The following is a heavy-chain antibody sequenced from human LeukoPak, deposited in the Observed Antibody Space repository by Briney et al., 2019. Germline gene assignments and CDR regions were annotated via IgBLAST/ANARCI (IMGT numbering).Heavy chain of an antibody. CDR2: ISGSGGST. V-gene: IGHV3-23*01. J-gene: IGHJ4*02. Sequence: GGSVRLSWAASGFTVSSYGMTWVRQAPGKGREWVSVISGSGGSTYYADSVKPRFTIPRDNSKNTLYLQLNSLRAEDTAVYYCAKDPPPSHWGQGTLVTVSS. CDR1: GFTVSSYG. CDR3: AKDPPPSH.